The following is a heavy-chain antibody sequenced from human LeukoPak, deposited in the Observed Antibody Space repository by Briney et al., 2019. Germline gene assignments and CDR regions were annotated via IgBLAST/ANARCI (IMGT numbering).Heavy chain of an antibody. CDR2: INHSVST. J-gene: IGHJ4*02. CDR3: ARSRKLYYGGNSWYYFDY. Sequence: SETLSLTCTVSGGSISSYYWSWIRPPAGKGLEWIGEINHSVSTNYNPSLQSRVTISVDTSKNQFSLKLSSVTAADTAVYYCARSRKLYYGGNSWYYFDYWGQGTLVTVSS. CDR1: GGSISSYY. D-gene: IGHD4-23*01. V-gene: IGHV4-34*01.